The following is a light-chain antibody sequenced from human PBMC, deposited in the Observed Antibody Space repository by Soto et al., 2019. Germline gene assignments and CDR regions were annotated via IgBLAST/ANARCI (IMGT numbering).Light chain of an antibody. CDR1: QSVTSTH. V-gene: IGKV3-15*01. CDR3: QQYNNLPPT. CDR2: SAS. Sequence: DIVMTQSPATLSVYPGERATLSCRSSQSVTSTHLAWYQQKPGQAPRLLIYSASRRPTDIPVRFSGSGSGAEFTLTISSLQSEDFAIYYCQQYNNLPPTFGQGTKVDIK. J-gene: IGKJ1*01.